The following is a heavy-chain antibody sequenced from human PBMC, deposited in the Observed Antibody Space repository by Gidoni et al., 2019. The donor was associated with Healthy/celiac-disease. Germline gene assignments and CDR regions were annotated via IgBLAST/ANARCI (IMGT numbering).Heavy chain of an antibody. J-gene: IGHJ3*02. CDR3: ARVTIFGVVTAIHDAFDI. V-gene: IGHV4-61*02. CDR2: TYTSGST. D-gene: IGHD3-3*01. Sequence: QVQLQESGPGLVKPSPTLSLTCTVAGGSISSGSYPCCWILQPAGKGLEGIGRTYTSGSTNYNPSLKSRVTMSVETSKNQCSLKLSSVTAADTAVYYCARVTIFGVVTAIHDAFDIWGQGTMVTVSS. CDR1: GGSISSGSYP.